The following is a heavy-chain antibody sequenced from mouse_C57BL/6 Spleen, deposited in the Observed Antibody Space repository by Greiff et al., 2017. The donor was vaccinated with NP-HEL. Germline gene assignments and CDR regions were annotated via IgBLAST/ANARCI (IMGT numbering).Heavy chain of an antibody. CDR3: ARYDYDFGFAY. J-gene: IGHJ3*01. CDR1: GYTFPSYG. D-gene: IGHD2-4*01. V-gene: IGHV1-52*01. CDR2: IDPSDSET. Sequence: QVQLQQPGAELVRPGSSVKLSCKASGYTFPSYGMHWVKPRPIQGLEWIGNIDPSDSETQYTQKFKDKATLTVDKSSSTAYMQLSSLTSEDSAVYSCARYDYDFGFAYWGQGTLVTVSA.